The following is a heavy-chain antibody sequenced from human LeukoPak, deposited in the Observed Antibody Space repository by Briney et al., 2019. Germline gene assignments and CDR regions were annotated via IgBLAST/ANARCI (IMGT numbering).Heavy chain of an antibody. V-gene: IGHV3-74*01. J-gene: IGHJ4*02. CDR1: GLTFSSYW. D-gene: IGHD3-22*01. CDR2: ISSDGSST. Sequence: GGSLRLSCAASGLTFSSYWMHWVRQVPGKGLVWVSRISSDGSSTNYADSVKGRFTISRDNAKNTLYLQVNSLRAEDTAVYYCTTTMSSEPYYWGQGTLVTVSS. CDR3: TTTMSSEPYY.